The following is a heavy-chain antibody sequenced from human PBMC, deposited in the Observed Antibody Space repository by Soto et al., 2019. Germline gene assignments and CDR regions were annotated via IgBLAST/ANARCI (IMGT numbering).Heavy chain of an antibody. CDR2: IDPTDSYT. D-gene: IGHD2-15*01. Sequence: PGESLKISCKASGYSFTRKWISWVRQMPGKGLEWMGRIDPTDSYTNYSPSLQGHVTISVDKSSSTAYVQWSSLKASDTAMYYCARQIGGTYYYGMDVWGQGTTVTVSS. V-gene: IGHV5-10-1*01. CDR3: ARQIGGTYYYGMDV. CDR1: GYSFTRKW. J-gene: IGHJ6*02.